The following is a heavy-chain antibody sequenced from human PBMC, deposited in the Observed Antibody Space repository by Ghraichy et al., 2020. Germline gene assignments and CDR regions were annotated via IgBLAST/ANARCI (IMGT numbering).Heavy chain of an antibody. CDR2: ISYDGSNK. V-gene: IGHV3-30*04. CDR1: GFTFSSYA. CDR3: ARSMYSSSWYGDYYYYYYGIDV. J-gene: IGHJ6*02. Sequence: GGSLRLSCAASGFTFSSYAIHWVRQAPGKGLEWVAVISYDGSNKYYADSVKGRFTISRDNSKNTLYLQMNSLRAEDTAVYYCARSMYSSSWYGDYYYYYYGIDVWGQGTTVTVSS. D-gene: IGHD6-13*01.